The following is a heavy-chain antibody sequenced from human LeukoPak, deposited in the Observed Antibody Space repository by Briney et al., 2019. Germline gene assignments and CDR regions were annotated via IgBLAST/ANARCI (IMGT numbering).Heavy chain of an antibody. Sequence: ASEKVSCKASGYTFTGYYIHWVRQAPGQGLEWMGWIYPYSGDTNYAQNFQGRVTMTRDTSISTAYMELNSLKSDDTAVYYCARDRNSGSSLDIWGQGTMLTVSS. D-gene: IGHD6-6*01. J-gene: IGHJ3*02. CDR3: ARDRNSGSSLDI. V-gene: IGHV1-2*02. CDR1: GYTFTGYY. CDR2: IYPYSGDT.